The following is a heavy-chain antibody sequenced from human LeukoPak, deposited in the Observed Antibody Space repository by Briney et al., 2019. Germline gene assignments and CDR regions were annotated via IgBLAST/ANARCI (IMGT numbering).Heavy chain of an antibody. V-gene: IGHV3-33*01. J-gene: IGHJ5*02. D-gene: IGHD2-2*01. CDR3: ARESWSSLT. CDR2: IWYDGSNK. CDR1: GLTFSSSG. Sequence: PGRSLRLSCAASGLTFSSSGMHWVRQAPGKGLEWVALIWYDGSNKYYADSVKGRFTISRDNAKNSLYLQMNSLRAEDTAVYYCARESWSSLTWGQGTLVTVSS.